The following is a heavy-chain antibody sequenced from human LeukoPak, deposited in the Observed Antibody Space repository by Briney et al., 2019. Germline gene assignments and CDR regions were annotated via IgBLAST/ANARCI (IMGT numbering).Heavy chain of an antibody. J-gene: IGHJ4*02. CDR1: GYTFTSYG. CDR2: ISAYNGNT. CDR3: ARVVRYYDFWSGYLYYFDY. Sequence: ASVKVSCKASGYTFTSYGISWVRQAPGQGLEWMGWISAYNGNTNYAQKLQGRVTMTTDTSTSTAYMELRSLISDDTAVYYCARVVRYYDFWSGYLYYFDYWGQGTLVTVSS. D-gene: IGHD3-3*01. V-gene: IGHV1-18*01.